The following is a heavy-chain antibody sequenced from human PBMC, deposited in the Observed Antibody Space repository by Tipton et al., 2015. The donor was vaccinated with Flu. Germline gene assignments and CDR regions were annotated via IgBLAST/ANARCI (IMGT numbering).Heavy chain of an antibody. V-gene: IGHV4-59*01. D-gene: IGHD4-17*01. Sequence: TLSLTCTVSDDSFSSYFWNWIRQPPGKGLEWLGYVYHNGRTNYNPSLRSRVTISEDTSKTQFSLKLSSVTAADTAIYYCARGTDYADPFDSWGQGILVTVSP. J-gene: IGHJ4*02. CDR3: ARGTDYADPFDS. CDR2: VYHNGRT. CDR1: DDSFSSYF.